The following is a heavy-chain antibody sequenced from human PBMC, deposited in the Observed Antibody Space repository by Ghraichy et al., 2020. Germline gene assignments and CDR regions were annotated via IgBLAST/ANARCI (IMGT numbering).Heavy chain of an antibody. CDR1: GGSISSSSYY. CDR3: ARQQGSWYNSDAFDI. J-gene: IGHJ3*02. V-gene: IGHV4-39*01. Sequence: SETLSLTCTVSGGSISSSSYYWGWIRQPPGKGLEWIGSIYYSGSTYYNPSLKSRVTISVDTSKNQFSLKLSSVTAADTAVYYCARQQGSWYNSDAFDIWGQGTMVTVSS. CDR2: IYYSGST. D-gene: IGHD6-13*01.